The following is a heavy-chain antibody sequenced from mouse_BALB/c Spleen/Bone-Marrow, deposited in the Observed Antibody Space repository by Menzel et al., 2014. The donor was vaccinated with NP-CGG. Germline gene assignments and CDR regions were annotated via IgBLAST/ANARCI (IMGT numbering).Heavy chain of an antibody. CDR3: ARRNYDGNLVV. CDR1: GFDFSRYW. V-gene: IGHV4-1*02. D-gene: IGHD1-1*01. J-gene: IGHJ1*01. CDR2: INPDSSTI. Sequence: EVQGVESGGGLVQPGGSLKLSCAASGFDFSRYWMSWVRQVPGKGLEWIGEINPDSSTINYTPSLKDKFIISRDNAKNTLCLQMRKVRSEDTALYYWARRNYDGNLVVWGAGTTVTVSS.